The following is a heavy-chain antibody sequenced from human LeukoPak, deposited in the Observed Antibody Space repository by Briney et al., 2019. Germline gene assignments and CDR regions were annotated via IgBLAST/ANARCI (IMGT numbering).Heavy chain of an antibody. J-gene: IGHJ4*02. CDR3: AREAXGNYHVFDS. Sequence: PGGSLRLSCEAPGFSLSSYFXXXXXQXPGXXXXXXXYXXXXXRSTNYADAXXXXXXXSXDNAKQSVYLEMTDLRAEDTAVYYCAREAXGNYHVFDSWGQGTLVTVSS. CDR2: XXXXXRST. V-gene: IGHV3-11*06. CDR1: GFSLSSYF. D-gene: IGHD1-1*01.